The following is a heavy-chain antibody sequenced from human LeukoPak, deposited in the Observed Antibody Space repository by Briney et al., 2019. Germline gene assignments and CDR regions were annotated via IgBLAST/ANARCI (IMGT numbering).Heavy chain of an antibody. V-gene: IGHV4-34*01. CDR3: AREWAAAGVDAFDI. Sequence: SETLSLTCAVYGGSFSGYYWSWIRQPPGKGLEWIGEINHSGSTNYNPSLKSRVTISVDTSKNQFSLKLSSVTAADTAVYYCAREWAAAGVDAFDIWGQGTMVTVPS. CDR1: GGSFSGYY. D-gene: IGHD6-13*01. CDR2: INHSGST. J-gene: IGHJ3*02.